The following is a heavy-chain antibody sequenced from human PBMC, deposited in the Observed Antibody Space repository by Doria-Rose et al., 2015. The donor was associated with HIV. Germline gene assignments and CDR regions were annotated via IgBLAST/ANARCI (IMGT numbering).Heavy chain of an antibody. J-gene: IGHJ4*02. Sequence: PGKGLEWVSSIRGSGDTYYSDSVKGRFTISRDNSKNTLFLQMNSLRAEDTAVYYCAKSLSALNSFDYWGQGTLVTVSS. CDR3: AKSLSALNSFDY. D-gene: IGHD1-1*01. CDR2: IRGSGDT. V-gene: IGHV3-23*01.